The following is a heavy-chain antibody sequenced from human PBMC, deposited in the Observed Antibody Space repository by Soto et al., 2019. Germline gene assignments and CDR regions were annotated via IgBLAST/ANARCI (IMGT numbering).Heavy chain of an antibody. J-gene: IGHJ3*02. D-gene: IGHD1-1*01. CDR3: ASPQKLERRLDAFDI. CDR1: GFTFSSYG. Sequence: PGGSLRLSCAASGFTFSSYGMHWVRQAPGKGLEWVAVISYDGSNKYYADSVKGRFTISRDNSKNTLYLQMNSLRAEDTAVYYCASPQKLERRLDAFDIWGQGTMVTVSS. CDR2: ISYDGSNK. V-gene: IGHV3-30*03.